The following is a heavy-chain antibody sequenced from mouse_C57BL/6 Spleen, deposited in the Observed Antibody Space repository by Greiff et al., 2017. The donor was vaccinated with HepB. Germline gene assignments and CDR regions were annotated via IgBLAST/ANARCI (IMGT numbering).Heavy chain of an antibody. CDR1: GYTFTSYG. Sequence: VQLQQSGAELARPGASVKLSCKASGYTFTSYGISWVKQRTGQGLEWIGEIYPRSGNTYYNEKCKGKATLTADKSSSTAYMELRSLTSEDSAVYFCARWGYDSSFDYWGQGTTLTVSS. D-gene: IGHD2-4*01. J-gene: IGHJ2*01. CDR2: IYPRSGNT. CDR3: ARWGYDSSFDY. V-gene: IGHV1-81*01.